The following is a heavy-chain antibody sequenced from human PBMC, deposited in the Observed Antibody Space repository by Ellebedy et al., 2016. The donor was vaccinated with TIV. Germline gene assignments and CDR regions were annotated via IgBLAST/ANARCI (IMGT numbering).Heavy chain of an antibody. Sequence: GESLKISXKGSGYSFTTYWIGWVRQVPGKGLEWMGIIYPGDSDTRYSPSFQGQVTISADKSISTAYLQWSSLKASDTAMYYCATIPKGDSSDYWGQGTLVTVSS. D-gene: IGHD3-16*01. CDR1: GYSFTTYW. V-gene: IGHV5-51*01. J-gene: IGHJ4*02. CDR3: ATIPKGDSSDY. CDR2: IYPGDSDT.